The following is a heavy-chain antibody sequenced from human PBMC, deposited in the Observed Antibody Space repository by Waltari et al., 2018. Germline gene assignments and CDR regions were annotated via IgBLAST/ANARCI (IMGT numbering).Heavy chain of an antibody. Sequence: EVQLVESGGGLVQPGASLRLSCAASGFPFSSYWMTWFRQAPGTGLEWVATIKPDGSGKFYVDSVKGRFSISRDNAKNSLYLQMNSLRAEDTAIFYCARMGAGRAPDYWGQGTLVTVSS. D-gene: IGHD3-16*01. CDR3: ARMGAGRAPDY. CDR1: GFPFSSYW. V-gene: IGHV3-7*03. J-gene: IGHJ4*02. CDR2: IKPDGSGK.